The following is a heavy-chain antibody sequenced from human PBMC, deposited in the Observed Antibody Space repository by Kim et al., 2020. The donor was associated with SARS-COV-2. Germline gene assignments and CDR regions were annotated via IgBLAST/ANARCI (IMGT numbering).Heavy chain of an antibody. CDR3: TRAEYQLPHSYFDY. J-gene: IGHJ4*02. CDR2: IRSKAYGGTT. V-gene: IGHV3-49*04. Sequence: GGSLRLSCTASGFTFGDYAMSWVRQAPGKGLEWVGFIRSKAYGGTTEYAASVKGRFTISRDDSKSIAYLQMNSLKTEDTAVYYCTRAEYQLPHSYFDYWGQGTLVTVSS. CDR1: GFTFGDYA. D-gene: IGHD2-2*01.